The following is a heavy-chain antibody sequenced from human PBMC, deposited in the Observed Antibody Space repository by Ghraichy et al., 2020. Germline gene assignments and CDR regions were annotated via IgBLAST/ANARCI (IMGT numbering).Heavy chain of an antibody. CDR1: GGSIGSYY. Sequence: SETLSLTCTVSGGSIGSYYWSWIRQLPGKGLEWIGYIYYSGSTNYNPSLKSRVTISVDTSKNQFSLKLSSVTAADTAVYYCARGRPLGYYDFWSGYYSLDYWGQRTLVTVSS. V-gene: IGHV4-59*01. D-gene: IGHD3-3*01. CDR2: IYYSGST. CDR3: ARGRPLGYYDFWSGYYSLDY. J-gene: IGHJ4*02.